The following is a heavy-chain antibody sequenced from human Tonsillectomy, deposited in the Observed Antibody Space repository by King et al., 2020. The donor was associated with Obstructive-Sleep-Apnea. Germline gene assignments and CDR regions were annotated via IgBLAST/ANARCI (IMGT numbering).Heavy chain of an antibody. V-gene: IGHV3-33*01. CDR3: ALGYCSSTSCFHFDY. J-gene: IGHJ4*02. CDR2: IWYDGSNK. CDR1: GFTFSSYG. Sequence: VQLVESGGGVVQPGRSLRLSCAASGFTFSSYGMHWVRQAPGKGLEWVAVIWYDGSNKYYADSVKGRFTISRDNSKNTLYLQMNSLRAEDTAVYYCALGYCSSTSCFHFDYWGQETLVTVSS. D-gene: IGHD2-2*01.